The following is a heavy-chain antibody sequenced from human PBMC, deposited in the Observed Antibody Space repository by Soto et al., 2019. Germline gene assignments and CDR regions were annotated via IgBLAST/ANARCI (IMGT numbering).Heavy chain of an antibody. CDR3: ARAPMVVTRSYFDY. CDR2: IYYSGNT. Sequence: SETLSLTFTASGGSISNIYWRWIRQPPGKGLEWIGYIYYSGNTNYNPSLKSRVSISVDTSKNQFSLKLTSVTAADTAVYYCARAPMVVTRSYFDYWGQGTPVTVSS. J-gene: IGHJ4*02. CDR1: GGSISNIY. V-gene: IGHV4-59*01. D-gene: IGHD2-21*02.